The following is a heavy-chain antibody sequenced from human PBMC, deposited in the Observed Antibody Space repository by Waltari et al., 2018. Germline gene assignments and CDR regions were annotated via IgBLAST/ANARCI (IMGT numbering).Heavy chain of an antibody. CDR1: GYSISSGYY. J-gene: IGHJ3*02. CDR3: ARVPYSSSWYGAFDI. Sequence: QVQLQESGPGLVKPSETLSLTCAVSGYSISSGYYWGWIRQPPGKGLEWIGSIYHSGGTYDNPSLKGRVTIAVDTSKNQFSRKLSSVTAADTAVDYCARVPYSSSWYGAFDIWGQGTMVTVSS. CDR2: IYHSGGT. V-gene: IGHV4-38-2*01. D-gene: IGHD6-13*01.